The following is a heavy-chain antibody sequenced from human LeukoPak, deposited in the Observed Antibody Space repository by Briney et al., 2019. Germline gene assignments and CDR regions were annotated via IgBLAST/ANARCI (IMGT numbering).Heavy chain of an antibody. V-gene: IGHV1-2*06. J-gene: IGHJ4*02. CDR3: ARDSNRNVYNLPY. CDR1: GYTLTGYY. CDR2: IKPDSGGT. Sequence: ASVKVSCKASGYTLTGYYMHWIRQAPGQGLEWMGRIKPDSGGTNYAQKFQGRVTMTRDTSISTAYMELSRLRSDDTAVYYCARDSNRNVYNLPYWGQGTLVTVSS. D-gene: IGHD5-24*01.